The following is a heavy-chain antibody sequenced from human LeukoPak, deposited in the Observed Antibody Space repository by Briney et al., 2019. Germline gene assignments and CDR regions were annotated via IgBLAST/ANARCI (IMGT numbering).Heavy chain of an antibody. CDR3: ASIVVVPAAPSYYYYMDV. CDR2: IYHSGST. CDR1: GGSISSYY. J-gene: IGHJ6*03. Sequence: SETLSLTCTVSGGSISSYYWSWIRQPPGKGLEWIGYIYHSGSTYYNPSLKSRVTISVDTSKNQFSLKLSSVTAADTAVYYCASIVVVPAAPSYYYYMDVWGKGTTVTVSS. D-gene: IGHD2-2*01. V-gene: IGHV4-59*08.